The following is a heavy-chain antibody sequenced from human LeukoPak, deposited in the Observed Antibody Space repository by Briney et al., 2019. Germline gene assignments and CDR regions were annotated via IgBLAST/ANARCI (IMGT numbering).Heavy chain of an antibody. D-gene: IGHD3-10*01. Sequence: GGSLRLSYAAAGLSFGDYYMSWSRQAPGKELEWVSYISSSGSTIYYADSVKGRFTISRDNAKNSLYLQMNSLRAEDTAVYYCARGPRGTPSWSRYWGQGTLVTVSS. J-gene: IGHJ4*02. CDR2: ISSSGSTI. V-gene: IGHV3-11*01. CDR3: ARGPRGTPSWSRY. CDR1: GLSFGDYY.